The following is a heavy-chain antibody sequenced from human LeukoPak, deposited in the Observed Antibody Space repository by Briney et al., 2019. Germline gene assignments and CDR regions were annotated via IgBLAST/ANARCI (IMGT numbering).Heavy chain of an antibody. CDR1: GGSITTSNW. CDR2: IYHTGST. D-gene: IGHD6-19*01. CDR3: AREGLYSSGTRFDP. V-gene: IGHV4-4*02. Sequence: PSGTLSLTCAVSGGSITTSNWWTWVRQPPGKGLEWIGEIYHTGSTNYNPSLKSRVTISVDTSKNQFSLKLSSVTAADTAVYYCAREGLYSSGTRFDPWGQGTLVTVSS. J-gene: IGHJ5*02.